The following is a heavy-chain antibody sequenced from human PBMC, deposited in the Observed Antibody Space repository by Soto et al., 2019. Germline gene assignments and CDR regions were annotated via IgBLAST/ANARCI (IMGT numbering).Heavy chain of an antibody. CDR3: AREMWRDGRGIVATIQGY. CDR1: GYSFASYA. J-gene: IGHJ4*02. V-gene: IGHV1-3*01. Sequence: GASVKVSCKASGYSFASYAMHWVRQAPGQRLEWMGWINAGNGNTKYSQKFQGRVTITRDTSASTAYMELSSLRSEDTAVYYCAREMWRDGRGIVATIQGYRRQAPLVSVSS. CDR2: INAGNGNT. D-gene: IGHD5-12*01.